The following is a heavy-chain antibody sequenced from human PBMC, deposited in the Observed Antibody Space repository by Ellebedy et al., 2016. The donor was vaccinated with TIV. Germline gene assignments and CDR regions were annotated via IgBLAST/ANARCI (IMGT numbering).Heavy chain of an antibody. V-gene: IGHV3-7*01. CDR1: GFTFSNYW. CDR2: IKQDGSEK. J-gene: IGHJ4*02. D-gene: IGHD6-19*01. CDR3: ARDQWLGRAYYFDY. Sequence: GGSLRLSCAASGFTFSNYWMNWVRQAPGKGLEWVANIKQDGSEKYYVVSVEGRFAISRDNAKNSMYLQMNSLRDEDTAVYYCARDQWLGRAYYFDYWGQGTLLTVSS.